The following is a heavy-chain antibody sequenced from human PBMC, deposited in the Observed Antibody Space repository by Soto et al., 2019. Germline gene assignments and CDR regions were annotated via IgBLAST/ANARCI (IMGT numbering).Heavy chain of an antibody. CDR1: GFTFSNYY. CDR3: ARGPSNTIQLWPYYYYYYGMDV. Sequence: GGSLRLSCAASGFTFSNYYMSWIRQAPGKGLEWVSYISYSGSTIYYADSVKGRFTISRDNAKNTLYLQMNSLRAEDTAVYYCARGPSNTIQLWPYYYYYYGMDVWGQGTTVTVSS. CDR2: ISYSGSTI. J-gene: IGHJ6*02. V-gene: IGHV3-11*04. D-gene: IGHD5-18*01.